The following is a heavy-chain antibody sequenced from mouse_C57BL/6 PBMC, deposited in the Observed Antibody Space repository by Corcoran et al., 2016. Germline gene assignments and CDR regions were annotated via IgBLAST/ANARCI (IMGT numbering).Heavy chain of an antibody. V-gene: IGHV1-19*01. D-gene: IGHD1-1*01. Sequence: EVQLQQSGPVLVKPGASVKMSCKASGYTFTDYYMNWVKQSHGKSLEWIGVINPYNGGTSYNQKFKVKATLTVDKSSSTAYMELNSLTSEDSAVYYCARFGYGSSYVWFAYWGQGTLVTVSA. CDR1: GYTFTDYY. J-gene: IGHJ3*01. CDR2: INPYNGGT. CDR3: ARFGYGSSYVWFAY.